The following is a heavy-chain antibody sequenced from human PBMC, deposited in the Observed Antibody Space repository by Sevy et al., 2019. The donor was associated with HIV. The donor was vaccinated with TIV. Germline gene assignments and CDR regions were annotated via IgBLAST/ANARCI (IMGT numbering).Heavy chain of an antibody. D-gene: IGHD2-2*01. CDR2: IYYSGST. CDR1: GGSISSSSYY. Sequence: SETLSLTCTVSGGSISSSSYYWGWIRQPPGKGLEWIGSIYYSGSTYYNPSLKSRVTISVDTSKNQFSLKLSYVTAADTAVYYCAGLVVVPAAKSYYYYGMDVWGQGTTVTVSS. J-gene: IGHJ6*02. CDR3: AGLVVVPAAKSYYYYGMDV. V-gene: IGHV4-39*01.